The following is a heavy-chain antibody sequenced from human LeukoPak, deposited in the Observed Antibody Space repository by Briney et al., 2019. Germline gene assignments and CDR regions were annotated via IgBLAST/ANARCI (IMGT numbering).Heavy chain of an antibody. J-gene: IGHJ3*02. CDR2: NNPNSGGT. Sequence: GASVKVSCKASGYTFSDYAMHWVRQAPGQGLEWMGRNNPNSGGTNYAQKFQGRVTMTRDTSISTAYMELSRLRSDDTAVYYCARERIRIVVVIRDAFDIWGQGTMVTVSS. V-gene: IGHV1-2*06. D-gene: IGHD3-22*01. CDR1: GYTFSDYA. CDR3: ARERIRIVVVIRDAFDI.